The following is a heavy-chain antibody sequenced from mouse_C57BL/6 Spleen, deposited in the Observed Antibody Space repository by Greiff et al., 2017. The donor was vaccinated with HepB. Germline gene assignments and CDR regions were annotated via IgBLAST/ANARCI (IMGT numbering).Heavy chain of an antibody. V-gene: IGHV5-17*01. CDR3: ARGIYYDYGGAY. D-gene: IGHD2-4*01. CDR1: GFTFSDYG. J-gene: IGHJ3*01. CDR2: ISSGSSTI. Sequence: EVMLVESGGGLVKPGGSLKLSCAASGFTFSDYGMHWVRQAPEKGLEWVAYISSGSSTIYYADTVKGRFTISRDNAKNTLFLQMTSLRSEDTAMYYCARGIYYDYGGAYWGQGTLVTVSA.